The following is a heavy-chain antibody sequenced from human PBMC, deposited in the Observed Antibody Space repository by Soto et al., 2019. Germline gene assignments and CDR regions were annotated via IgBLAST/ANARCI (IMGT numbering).Heavy chain of an antibody. CDR3: ARVKYGSGCYPDWFDP. D-gene: IGHD3-10*01. Sequence: QVQLQESGPGLVKPSETLSLTCTVSGGSISSYYWRWIRQPPGKGLEWFGYIYYSGSTNYNPSLKCRVTVSVDTSKHQFPVQLSTVTAADAAVYYCARVKYGSGCYPDWFDPWGQGNLVTVSS. V-gene: IGHV4-59*01. J-gene: IGHJ5*02. CDR1: GGSISSYY. CDR2: IYYSGST.